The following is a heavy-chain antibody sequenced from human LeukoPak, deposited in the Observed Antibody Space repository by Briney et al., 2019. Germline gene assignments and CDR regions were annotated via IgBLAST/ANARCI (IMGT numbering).Heavy chain of an antibody. CDR1: GGSFSGYY. CDR3: ARERGDGDYLKEDAFDI. D-gene: IGHD4-17*01. CDR2: INHSGST. J-gene: IGHJ3*02. V-gene: IGHV4-34*01. Sequence: MSSETLSLTCAVYGGSFSGYYWSWIRQPPGKGLEWIGEINHSGSTNYNPSLKSRVTISVDTSKNQFSLKLSSVTAADTAVYYCARERGDGDYLKEDAFDIWGQGTMVTVSS.